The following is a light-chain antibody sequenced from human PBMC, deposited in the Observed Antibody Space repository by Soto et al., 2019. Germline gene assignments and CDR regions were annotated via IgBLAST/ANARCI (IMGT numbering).Light chain of an antibody. CDR1: QSVRSSF. CDR2: GAS. CDR3: QKYDSSPWT. Sequence: ESGLTQSPGTLSLSLGERATLSCRASQSVRSSFLAWYQLKPGQAPRLLIYGASSRATGIPDRFSGSGSGTDFTLTISRLEPDDFAVYYCQKYDSSPWTFGQGTKVETK. V-gene: IGKV3-20*01. J-gene: IGKJ1*01.